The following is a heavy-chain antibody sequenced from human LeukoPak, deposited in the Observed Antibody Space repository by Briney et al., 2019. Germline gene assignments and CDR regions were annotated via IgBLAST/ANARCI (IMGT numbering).Heavy chain of an antibody. J-gene: IGHJ6*02. D-gene: IGHD4-17*01. CDR1: GNILTELS. CDR2: VDPRDGET. Sequence: ASVKVSFKVSGNILTELSMHWVRQGPGTGLEWMGGVDPRDGETFYAQKFQGRVTMTEDTSADTVYMELSSLRSEDTAIYYCATFIPRPNEYGDYLYYYYGMDVWGQGTTVTVSS. V-gene: IGHV1-24*01. CDR3: ATFIPRPNEYGDYLYYYYGMDV.